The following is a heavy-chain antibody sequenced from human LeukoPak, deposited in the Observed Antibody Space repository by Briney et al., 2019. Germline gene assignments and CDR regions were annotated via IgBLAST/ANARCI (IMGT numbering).Heavy chain of an antibody. Sequence: PSETLSLTCAVYGGSFSGYYWGWIRQPPGKGLEWIGEINHSGSTNYNPSLKSRVTISVDTSKNQFSLKLSSVTAADTAVYYCARVSTSCADYWGQGTLVTVSS. D-gene: IGHD2-2*01. CDR1: GGSFSGYY. V-gene: IGHV4-34*01. CDR2: INHSGST. CDR3: ARVSTSCADY. J-gene: IGHJ4*02.